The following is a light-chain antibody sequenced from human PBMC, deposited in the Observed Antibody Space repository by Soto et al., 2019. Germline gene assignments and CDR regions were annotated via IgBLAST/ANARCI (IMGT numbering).Light chain of an antibody. CDR3: YAYAGDYTYV. J-gene: IGLJ1*01. V-gene: IGLV2-11*01. CDR1: SSDVGDYNY. Sequence: QSALTQPRSVSGSPGQSVTISCTGTSSDVGDYNYVSWYQQHPGKAPKLMIYDVSKRPSGVPDRFSGSKSGNPASLTISGLLDEAEADYYCYAYAGDYTYVFGTGTKLTVL. CDR2: DVS.